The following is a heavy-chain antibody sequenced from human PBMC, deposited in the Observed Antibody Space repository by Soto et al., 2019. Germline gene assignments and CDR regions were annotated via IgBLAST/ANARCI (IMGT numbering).Heavy chain of an antibody. D-gene: IGHD6-6*01. V-gene: IGHV3-11*01. CDR1: GLTFSDYY. CDR3: AGQSSSSSVEF. CDR2: ISSGAITI. J-gene: IGHJ4*02. Sequence: QVQLVESGGGLFKPGGSLRLSCADSGLTFSDYYMNWIRQAPGKGLEWVSYISSGAITIYYADSVKGRFTISRDNAKNSLYLQMNSLRAEDTAVYYCAGQSSSSSVEFWGQGTLVTVSS.